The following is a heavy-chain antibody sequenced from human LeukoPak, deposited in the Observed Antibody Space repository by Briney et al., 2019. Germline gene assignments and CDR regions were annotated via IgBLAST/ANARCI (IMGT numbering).Heavy chain of an antibody. J-gene: IGHJ5*02. CDR3: AKDLRGGPLRYFHP. V-gene: IGHV3-23*01. CDR2: ISVDGDET. D-gene: IGHD2/OR15-2a*01. Sequence: AGSLRLSCAASGFTFGHYGMSWVRQAQGKGLEWVSSISVDGDETWYADSVKGRFTISRDSSKSTLDLQMNSLRAEDTAVYHCAKDLRGGPLRYFHPWGQGTPVTVSS. CDR1: GFTFGHYG.